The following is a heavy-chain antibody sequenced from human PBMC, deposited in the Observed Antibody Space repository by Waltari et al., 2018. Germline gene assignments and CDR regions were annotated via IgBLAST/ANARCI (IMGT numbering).Heavy chain of an antibody. CDR1: GGSISSSSYY. CDR2: IYYSGST. Sequence: QLQLQESGPGLVKPSETLSLTCTVSGGSISSSSYYWGWIRQPPGKGLEWIGSIYYSGSTYYNPSLKSRVTISVDTSKNQFSLKLSSVTAADTAVYYCAREGGGIAAAAYFDYWGQGTLVTVSS. V-gene: IGHV4-39*02. CDR3: AREGGGIAAAAYFDY. D-gene: IGHD6-13*01. J-gene: IGHJ4*02.